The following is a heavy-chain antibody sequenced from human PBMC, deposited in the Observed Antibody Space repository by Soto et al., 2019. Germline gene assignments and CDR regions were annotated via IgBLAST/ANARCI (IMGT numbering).Heavy chain of an antibody. CDR3: ARLTTS. CDR2: TTISGT. Sequence: QPGGSLRLSCAASGFTFSSSAMSWVRQAPGKGLEWVSTTTISGTYYTESVKGRFTISRDNSKNTLYLQMNSLRVEDTAVYYCARLTTSWGQGALVTVSS. V-gene: IGHV3-23*01. CDR1: GFTFSSSA. J-gene: IGHJ5*02.